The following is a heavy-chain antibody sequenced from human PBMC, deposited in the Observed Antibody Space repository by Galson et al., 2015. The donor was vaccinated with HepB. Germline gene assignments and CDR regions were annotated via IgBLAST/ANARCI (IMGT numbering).Heavy chain of an antibody. CDR3: ARDRLVITGTTLNWFDP. D-gene: IGHD1-7*01. CDR1: GYTFTSYG. J-gene: IGHJ5*02. Sequence: SVKVSCKASGYTFTSYGISWVRQAPGQGLEWMGWISAYNGNTNYAQKLQGRVTMTTDTSTSTAYMELRSLRSDDTAVYYCARDRLVITGTTLNWFDPWGQGTLVTVSS. CDR2: ISAYNGNT. V-gene: IGHV1-18*01.